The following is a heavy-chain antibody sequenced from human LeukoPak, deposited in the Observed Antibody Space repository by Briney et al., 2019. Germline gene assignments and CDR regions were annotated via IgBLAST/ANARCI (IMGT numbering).Heavy chain of an antibody. Sequence: PGGSLRLSCAASGFTFSSYSMNWVRQAPGKGLEWVSYISSSSSTIYYADSVKGRFTISRDNAKNSLYLQMNSLRAEDTAVYYCAKSPSPMDIVAYYFDYWGQGTLVTVSS. CDR1: GFTFSSYS. CDR3: AKSPSPMDIVAYYFDY. J-gene: IGHJ4*02. D-gene: IGHD5-12*01. V-gene: IGHV3-48*01. CDR2: ISSSSSTI.